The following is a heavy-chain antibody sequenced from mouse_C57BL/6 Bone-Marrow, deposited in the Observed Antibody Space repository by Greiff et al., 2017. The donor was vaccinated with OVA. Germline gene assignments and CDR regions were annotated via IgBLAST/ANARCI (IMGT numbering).Heavy chain of an antibody. V-gene: IGHV5-6*01. CDR3: ARRYDYFAY. D-gene: IGHD2-4*01. Sequence: EVQRVESGGDLVKPGGSLKLSCAASGFTFSSYGMSWVRQTPDKRLEWVATISSGGSYTYYPDSVKGRFTISRDNAKNTLYLQMSSLKSEDTAMYYCARRYDYFAYWGQGTLVTVSA. CDR1: GFTFSSYG. CDR2: ISSGGSYT. J-gene: IGHJ3*01.